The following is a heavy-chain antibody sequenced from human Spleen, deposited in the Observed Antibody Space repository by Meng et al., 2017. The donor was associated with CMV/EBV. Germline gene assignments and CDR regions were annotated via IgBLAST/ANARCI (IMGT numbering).Heavy chain of an antibody. Sequence: ASVKVSCKASGYTFTDYYMHWVRQAPGQGLEWMGWINPNTGGTNYALKFEGRVTMTRDTSISKAYMNLSRLRADDTAVYYCARERETRRGHYYYAMDVWGQGTTVTVSS. V-gene: IGHV1-2*02. CDR1: GYTFTDYY. CDR3: ARERETRRGHYYYAMDV. D-gene: IGHD3-10*01. J-gene: IGHJ6*02. CDR2: INPNTGGT.